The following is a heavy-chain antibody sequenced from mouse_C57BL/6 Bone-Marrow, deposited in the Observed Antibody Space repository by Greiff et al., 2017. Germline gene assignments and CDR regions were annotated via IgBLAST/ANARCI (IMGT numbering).Heavy chain of an antibody. CDR2: INPGSGGT. Sequence: VQLVESGAELVRPGTSVKVSCKASGYAFTNYLIEWVKQRPGQGLEWIGVINPGSGGTNYNEKFKGKATLTADKSSSTAYMQLSSLTSEDSAVYFCARETGKRGYFDYWGQGTTLTVSS. CDR3: ARETGKRGYFDY. J-gene: IGHJ2*01. V-gene: IGHV1-54*01. CDR1: GYAFTNYL. D-gene: IGHD4-1*01.